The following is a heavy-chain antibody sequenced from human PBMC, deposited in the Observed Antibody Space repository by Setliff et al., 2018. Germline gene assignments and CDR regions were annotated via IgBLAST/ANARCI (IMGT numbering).Heavy chain of an antibody. V-gene: IGHV4-38-2*01. J-gene: IGHJ4*02. CDR3: ARHGLQFLEWLSAFDY. Sequence: PSETLSLTCAVSGYSISSGYNWGWIRQPPGKGLEWIGSIYYRGSTSYNSSLKSRVTISVDTSKNQFSLKLTSVTAADTAVYYCARHGLQFLEWLSAFDYWGQGTLVTVSS. CDR1: GYSISSGYN. CDR2: IYYRGST. D-gene: IGHD3-3*01.